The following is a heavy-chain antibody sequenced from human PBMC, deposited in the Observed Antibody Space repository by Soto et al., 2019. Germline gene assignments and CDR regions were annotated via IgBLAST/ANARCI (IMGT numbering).Heavy chain of an antibody. Sequence: SETLSLTCTVSGGSISSSSYYWGWIRQPPGKGLEWIGSIYYSGSTYYNPSLKSRVTISVDTSKNQFSLKLSSVTAADTAVYYCARVYYYDSSGYYPADYWGQGTLVTVSS. V-gene: IGHV4-39*01. CDR3: ARVYYYDSSGYYPADY. CDR1: GGSISSSSYY. CDR2: IYYSGST. J-gene: IGHJ4*02. D-gene: IGHD3-22*01.